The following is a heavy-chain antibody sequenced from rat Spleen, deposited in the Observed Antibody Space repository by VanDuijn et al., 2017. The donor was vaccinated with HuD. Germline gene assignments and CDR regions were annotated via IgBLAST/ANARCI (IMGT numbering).Heavy chain of an antibody. CDR3: ARSIVGANRDAMDG. CDR2: INSAGST. D-gene: IGHD3-2*01. Sequence: EVQLQESGPGLVKPSQSLSLTCSVTGHSITNGYRWNWIRKFPGNKLEWMGYINSAGSTLYNPSLKSRIAITRDTSKNQFFLQVNSVSTEDTATYYCARSIVGANRDAMDGCGQGASVTVSS. V-gene: IGHV3-3*01. CDR1: GHSITNGYR. J-gene: IGHJ4*01.